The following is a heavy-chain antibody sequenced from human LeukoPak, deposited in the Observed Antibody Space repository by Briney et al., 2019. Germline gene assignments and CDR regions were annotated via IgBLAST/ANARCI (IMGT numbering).Heavy chain of an antibody. CDR2: ISSSSSTI. CDR1: GFTFSSYS. J-gene: IGHJ4*02. V-gene: IGHV3-48*04. Sequence: GGSLRLSCAASGFTFSSYSMNWVRQAPGKGLEWVSYISSSSSTIYYADSVKGRFTISRDNAKNSLYLQMNSLRAEDTAVYYWARDLRSYYDSSALDYWGQGTLVTVSS. CDR3: ARDLRSYYDSSALDY. D-gene: IGHD3-22*01.